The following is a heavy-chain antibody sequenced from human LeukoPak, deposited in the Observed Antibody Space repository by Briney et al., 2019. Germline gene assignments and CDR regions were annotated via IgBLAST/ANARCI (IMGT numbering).Heavy chain of an antibody. CDR1: GYTCTAYY. V-gene: IGHV1-2*06. CDR2: INTNSGGT. CDR3: ATLWEASMVTKGN. D-gene: IGHD3-10*01. Sequence: ASVRVSCKASGYTCTAYYMHWVRQAPGQGLEWMIRINTNSGGTNYAQKFQGRVTMTRDTSISTAYMDLTRLRSDDTAVYYCATLWEASMVTKGNWGQGTLVTVSS. J-gene: IGHJ4*02.